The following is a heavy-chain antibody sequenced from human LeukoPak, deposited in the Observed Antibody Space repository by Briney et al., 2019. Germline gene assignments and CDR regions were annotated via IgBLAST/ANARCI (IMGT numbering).Heavy chain of an antibody. J-gene: IGHJ4*02. D-gene: IGHD6-19*01. Sequence: GGSLRLSCAASGFTFSKYWMLWVRQAPGKGVESVSRINTDGTVTTYADSVKGRFTASRDNADNTMFLQMNSVRDEDTAVYYCATKQWLAPPPDSWGQGTPVTVSS. CDR1: GFTFSKYW. CDR3: ATKQWLAPPPDS. V-gene: IGHV3-74*01. CDR2: INTDGTVT.